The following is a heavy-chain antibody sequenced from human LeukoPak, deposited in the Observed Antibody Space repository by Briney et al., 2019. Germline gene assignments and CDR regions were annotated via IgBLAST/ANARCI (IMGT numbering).Heavy chain of an antibody. CDR1: GGSISSSSYY. CDR2: IYYSGST. CDR3: ARQEGLKYQLLFGCVDY. Sequence: SETLSLTCTVSGGSISSSSYYWGWIRQPPGKGLEWIGSIYYSGSTYYNPSLKSRVTISVDTSKNQFSLKLSSVTAADTAVYYCARQEGLKYQLLFGCVDYWGQGTLVTVSS. V-gene: IGHV4-39*01. J-gene: IGHJ4*02. D-gene: IGHD2-2*01.